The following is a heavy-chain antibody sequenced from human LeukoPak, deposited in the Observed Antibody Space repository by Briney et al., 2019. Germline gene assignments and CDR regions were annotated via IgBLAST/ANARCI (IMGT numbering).Heavy chain of an antibody. CDR1: GYMFTAYY. CDR3: ASYDPDY. V-gene: IGHV1-2*06. CDR2: LNTSSGGA. Sequence: ASVKVSCKTSGYMFTAYYIQWVRQAPGQGLEWMGRLNTSSGGADYAQKFQGRLTMTRDTSISTGYMELTGLTSDDTAVYYCASYDPDYWGQGTLVIVSS. D-gene: IGHD3-22*01. J-gene: IGHJ4*02.